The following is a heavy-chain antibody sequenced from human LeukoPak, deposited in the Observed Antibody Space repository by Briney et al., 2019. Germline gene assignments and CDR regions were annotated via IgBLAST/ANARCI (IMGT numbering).Heavy chain of an antibody. CDR1: GATFSSYA. J-gene: IGHJ6*02. Sequence: SVTVSCTATGATFSSYAISWVRQAPGQGLEWMGRIIPILGIANYAQKFQGRVTITADKSTSTAYMELSSLRSEDTAVYYCARYSSSWYGVYGMDVWGQGTTVTVSS. D-gene: IGHD6-13*01. CDR3: ARYSSSWYGVYGMDV. V-gene: IGHV1-69*04. CDR2: IIPILGIA.